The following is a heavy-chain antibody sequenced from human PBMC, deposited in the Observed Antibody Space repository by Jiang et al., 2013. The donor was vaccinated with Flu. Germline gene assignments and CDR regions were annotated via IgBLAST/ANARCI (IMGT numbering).Heavy chain of an antibody. CDR2: ISSSGTYT. V-gene: IGHV3-11*05. CDR1: GFIFSDYY. CDR3: ARDPTGTNWFDL. D-gene: IGHD1-7*01. Sequence: LLESGGGLVKPGGSLTLSCEASGFIFSDYYMAWIRQAPGQGLEWVSFISSSGTYTNYADSVKGRFTVSRDNAKNSLYLQMTSLRGEETAVYYCARDPTGTNWFDLWGQGTLVTVSS. J-gene: IGHJ5*02.